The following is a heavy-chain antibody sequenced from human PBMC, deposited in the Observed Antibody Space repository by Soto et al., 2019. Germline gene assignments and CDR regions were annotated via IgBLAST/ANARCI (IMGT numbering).Heavy chain of an antibody. CDR2: FSYSGST. D-gene: IGHD6-19*01. CDR3: ARASPGMAVAGTREFDFDH. V-gene: IGHV4-59*01. CDR1: GASISSYY. J-gene: IGHJ4*02. Sequence: QVQLQESGPGLVKPSETLSLTCTVSGASISSYYWSWIRQPPGKGLEWIGFFSYSGSTNYNPSLKSRVTISVDTSKNQFSLTLSSVNAADTDVYYCARASPGMAVAGTREFDFDHWGQGTLVTVSS.